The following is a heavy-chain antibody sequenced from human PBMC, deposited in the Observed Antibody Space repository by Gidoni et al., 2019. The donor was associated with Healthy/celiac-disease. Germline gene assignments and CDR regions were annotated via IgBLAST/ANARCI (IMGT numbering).Heavy chain of an antibody. CDR1: GFPFSSYA. J-gene: IGHJ4*02. D-gene: IGHD1-26*01. Sequence: EVQLLESGGGLVQPGGSLRLSCAASGFPFSSYAMSWVRQAPGKGLEGVSAISGSGGSTYYADSVKGRFTISRDNSKNTLYLQMNSLRAEDTAVYYCAKAGGWELFYFDYWGQGTLVTVSS. CDR3: AKAGGWELFYFDY. CDR2: ISGSGGST. V-gene: IGHV3-23*01.